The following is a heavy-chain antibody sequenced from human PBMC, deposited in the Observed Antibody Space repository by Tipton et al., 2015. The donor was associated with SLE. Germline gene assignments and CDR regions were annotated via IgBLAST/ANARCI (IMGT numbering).Heavy chain of an antibody. CDR2: INWNGGSA. CDR3: ARDVDPYSNYFDY. D-gene: IGHD4-11*01. V-gene: IGHV3-20*04. Sequence: SLRLSCAASGFTFSSYGMSWVRQAPGKGLEWVSGINWNGGSAGYADSVKGRFTISRDNAENSLYLQMNSLRAEDTALYYCARDVDPYSNYFDYRGQGTLVTVSS. CDR1: GFTFSSYG. J-gene: IGHJ4*02.